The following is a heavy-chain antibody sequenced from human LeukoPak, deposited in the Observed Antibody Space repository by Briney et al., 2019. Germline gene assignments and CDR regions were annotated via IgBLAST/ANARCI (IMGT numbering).Heavy chain of an antibody. CDR2: IYTSGST. Sequence: SETLSLTCTVSGGSISSYYWSWIRQPPGKGLEWIGYIYTSGSTNYNPSLKSRVTISVDTSKNQFSLKLSFVTAADTAVYYCARMYYYDSSGYYYWFDPWGQGTLVTVSS. J-gene: IGHJ5*02. D-gene: IGHD3-22*01. CDR3: ARMYYYDSSGYYYWFDP. CDR1: GGSISSYY. V-gene: IGHV4-4*09.